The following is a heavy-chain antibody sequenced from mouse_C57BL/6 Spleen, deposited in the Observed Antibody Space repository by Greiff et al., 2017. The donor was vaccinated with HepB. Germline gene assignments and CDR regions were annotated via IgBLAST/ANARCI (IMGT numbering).Heavy chain of an antibody. CDR3: ARHSDSSGFDY. CDR2: ISSGGSYT. CDR1: GFTFSSYG. V-gene: IGHV5-6*01. Sequence: DVQLQESGGDLVKPGGSLKLSCAASGFTFSSYGMSWVRQTPDKRLEWVATISSGGSYTYYPDSVKGRFTISRDNAKNTLYLQMSSLKSEDTAMYYCARHSDSSGFDYWGQGTTLTVSS. D-gene: IGHD3-2*02. J-gene: IGHJ2*01.